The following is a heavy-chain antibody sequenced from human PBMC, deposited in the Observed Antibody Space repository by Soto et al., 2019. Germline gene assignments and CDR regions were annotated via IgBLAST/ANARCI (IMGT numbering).Heavy chain of an antibody. Sequence: SETLSLTCAVYGGSFSGYYWSWIRQPPGKGLEWIGEINHSGSTNYNPSLKSRVTISVDTSKNQFSLKLSSVTAADTAVYYCARESGSTDYDILSCYPGPFDYWGQGTLVTVSS. CDR3: ARESGSTDYDILSCYPGPFDY. V-gene: IGHV4-34*01. CDR2: INHSGST. D-gene: IGHD3-9*01. CDR1: GGSFSGYY. J-gene: IGHJ4*02.